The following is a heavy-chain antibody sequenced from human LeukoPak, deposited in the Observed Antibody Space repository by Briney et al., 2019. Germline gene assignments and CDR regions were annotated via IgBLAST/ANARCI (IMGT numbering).Heavy chain of an antibody. J-gene: IGHJ4*02. CDR3: TRARYSSGWEGDY. CDR2: IRSKAYGGTT. Sequence: GGSLRLSCTASGFTFGDYAMSWFRQAPGKGLEWVGFIRSKAYGGTTEYAASVKGRFTISRDDSKSIAYLQMNSLKTEDTAVYYCTRARYSSGWEGDYWSQGTLVTVSS. V-gene: IGHV3-49*03. CDR1: GFTFGDYA. D-gene: IGHD6-19*01.